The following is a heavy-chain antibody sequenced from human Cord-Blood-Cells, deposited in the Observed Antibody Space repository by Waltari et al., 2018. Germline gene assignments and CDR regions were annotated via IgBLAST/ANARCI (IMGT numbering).Heavy chain of an antibody. Sequence: EVQLVESGGGLVQPGGSRKLSCAASGFTFSGSAMNRVRQASGKGLEWCGRNRSKANSYPTAYAASVKGRFTISRDDSKNTAYLQMNSLKTEDTAVYYCTRGNDYGDYWGQGTLVTVSS. CDR1: GFTFSGSA. D-gene: IGHD2-8*01. CDR3: TRGNDYGDY. CDR2: NRSKANSYPT. J-gene: IGHJ4*02. V-gene: IGHV3-73*01.